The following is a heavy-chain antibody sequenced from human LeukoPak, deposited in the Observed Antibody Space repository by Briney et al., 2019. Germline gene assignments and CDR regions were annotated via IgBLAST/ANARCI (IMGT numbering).Heavy chain of an antibody. V-gene: IGHV3-21*01. D-gene: IGHD6-13*01. J-gene: IGHJ4*02. CDR1: GFTFSSYS. CDR2: ISSSSSYI. CDR3: ARSQTAQMGQLVDYFDY. Sequence: PGGSLRLSCAASGFTFSSYSMNWVRQAPGKGLEWVSSISSSSSYIYYADSVKGRFTISRDNAKNSLYLQMSSLRAEDTAVYYCARSQTAQMGQLVDYFDYWGQGTLVTVSS.